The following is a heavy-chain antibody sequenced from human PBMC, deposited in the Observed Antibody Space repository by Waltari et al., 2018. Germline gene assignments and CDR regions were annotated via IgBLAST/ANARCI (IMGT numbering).Heavy chain of an antibody. V-gene: IGHV4-31*03. CDR1: GGSISSGGYY. Sequence: QVQLQESGPGLVKPSQTLSLTCTVSGGSISSGGYYWSWIRQHPGKGLEWIGYIYYSGSTYYNPSLKSRVTISVDTSKNQFSLKLSSVTAADTAVYYCARVVGAYDFWSGSYDAFDIWGQGTMVTVSS. D-gene: IGHD3-3*01. CDR3: ARVVGAYDFWSGSYDAFDI. J-gene: IGHJ3*02. CDR2: IYYSGST.